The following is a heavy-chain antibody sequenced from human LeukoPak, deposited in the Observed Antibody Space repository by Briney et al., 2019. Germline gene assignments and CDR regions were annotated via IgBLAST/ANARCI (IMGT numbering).Heavy chain of an antibody. CDR3: VRVHLWLEN. V-gene: IGHV3-7*03. Sequence: GGSLRLSCVASGLTLSDFWFTWVRQAPGKGLEWVASINQDGVEKYYVDSVKGRFIISRDNAKNSLYLQMGSLRAEETAVYSCVRVHLWLENWGQGTLVTVSS. CDR2: INQDGVEK. J-gene: IGHJ4*02. CDR1: GLTLSDFW. D-gene: IGHD3-3*02.